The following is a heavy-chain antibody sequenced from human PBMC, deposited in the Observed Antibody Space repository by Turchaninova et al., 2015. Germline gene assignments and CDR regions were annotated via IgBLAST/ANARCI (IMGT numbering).Heavy chain of an antibody. V-gene: IGHV4-38-2*01. CDR2: VFHSGNVFESGST. J-gene: IGHJ4*02. D-gene: IGHD2/OR15-2a*01. Sequence: GLVKPSESLSLTCAVSGSSINSGYYWGWLRQPPGKGPEWIGSVFHSGNVFESGSTYYNPSLKSRVTISVDSSQKQFSLSLASVTAADTALYYCSRDATPIRVRVKGEYFDYWGQGIQVTVSS. CDR3: SRDATPIRVRVKGEYFDY. CDR1: GSSINSGYY.